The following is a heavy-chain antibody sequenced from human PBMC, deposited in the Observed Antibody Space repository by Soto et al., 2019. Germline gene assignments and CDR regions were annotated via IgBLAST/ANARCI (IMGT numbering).Heavy chain of an antibody. D-gene: IGHD3-9*01. J-gene: IGHJ4*02. CDR2: ISAYNGNT. Sequence: VASVKVSCKASGYTFTSYGISWVRQAPGQGLEWMGWISAYNGNTNYAQKLQGRVTMTTDTSTSTAYMELRSLRSDDTAVYYCARGLTLLRYFDWLSYPIDYWGQGTLVTVSS. CDR1: GYTFTSYG. CDR3: ARGLTLLRYFDWLSYPIDY. V-gene: IGHV1-18*01.